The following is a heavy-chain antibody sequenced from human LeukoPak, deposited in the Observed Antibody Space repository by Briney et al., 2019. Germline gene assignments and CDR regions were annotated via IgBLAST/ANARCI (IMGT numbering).Heavy chain of an antibody. CDR1: GSSFTSYW. Sequence: GESLQISCKGSGSSFTSYWIGWVRQLPGKGLEWMGIIYPGDSDTRYSPSFQGQVTISADKSISTAYLQWSSLKASDTAMYYCARLVYSSSSSRHPDYWGQGTLVTVSS. D-gene: IGHD6-6*01. CDR3: ARLVYSSSSSRHPDY. CDR2: IYPGDSDT. V-gene: IGHV5-51*01. J-gene: IGHJ4*02.